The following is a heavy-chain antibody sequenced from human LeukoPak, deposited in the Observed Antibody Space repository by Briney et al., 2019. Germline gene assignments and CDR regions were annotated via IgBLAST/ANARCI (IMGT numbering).Heavy chain of an antibody. J-gene: IGHJ3*02. CDR1: GFTFSSYG. CDR2: ISGSGGST. D-gene: IGHD6-19*01. Sequence: GGSLRLSCAASGFTFSSYGISWVRQAPGKGLEWVSAISGSGGSTYYADSVKGRFTISRDNSKNTLYLQMNSLRAEDTAVYYCARGASVAVAGTVDDAFDIWGQGTMVTVSS. CDR3: ARGASVAVAGTVDDAFDI. V-gene: IGHV3-23*01.